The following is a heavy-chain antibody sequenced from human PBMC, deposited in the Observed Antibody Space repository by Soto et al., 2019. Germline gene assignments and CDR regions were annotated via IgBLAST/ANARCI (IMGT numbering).Heavy chain of an antibody. CDR3: ARRADCSGGLCSGGMDV. J-gene: IGHJ6*02. Sequence: QVQLVESGGVLVKPGGSLRLSCAASGFSFSDYYMSWVRQAPGKGLEWVSYISGISTYTNTADSVKGRFTISRDNAKNTLDLQMDGLRGEDTAVYYCARRADCSGGLCSGGMDVWGQGTTVTVSS. CDR2: ISGISTYT. CDR1: GFSFSDYY. D-gene: IGHD2-15*01. V-gene: IGHV3-11*05.